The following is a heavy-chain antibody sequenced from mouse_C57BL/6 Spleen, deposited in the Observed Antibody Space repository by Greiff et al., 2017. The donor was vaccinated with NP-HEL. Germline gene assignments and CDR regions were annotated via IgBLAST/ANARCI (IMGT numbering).Heavy chain of an antibody. Sequence: EVMLVESGEGLVKPGGSLKLSCAASGFTFSSYAMSWVRQTPEKRLEWVAYISSGGDYIYYADTVKGRFTISRDNARNTLYLQMSSLKSEDTAMYYCTRIYYYGTLAYWGQGTLVTVSA. V-gene: IGHV5-9-1*02. CDR1: GFTFSSYA. CDR3: TRIYYYGTLAY. J-gene: IGHJ3*01. CDR2: ISSGGDYI. D-gene: IGHD1-1*01.